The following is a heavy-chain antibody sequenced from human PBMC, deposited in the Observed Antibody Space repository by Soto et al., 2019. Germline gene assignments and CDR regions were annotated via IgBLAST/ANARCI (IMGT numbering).Heavy chain of an antibody. V-gene: IGHV4-39*01. CDR3: ARLVVVPPVANV. CDR1: GGAINTNNYY. D-gene: IGHD2-2*01. Sequence: SETLSLTCTVSGGAINTNNYYWGWVRQAPGKGLEWIGSVFYDGTTYYSPSLKSRVTISLATSRTQFSLKLNSVTAADTAVYYCARLVVVPPVANVWGQGTLVTVSS. J-gene: IGHJ4*02. CDR2: VFYDGTT.